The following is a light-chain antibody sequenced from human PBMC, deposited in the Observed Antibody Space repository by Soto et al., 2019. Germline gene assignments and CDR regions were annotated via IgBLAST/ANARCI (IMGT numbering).Light chain of an antibody. CDR2: GAS. V-gene: IGKV3-20*01. Sequence: VSPGERATLSCRASQSVGSSYLAWYQQQPGQAPRLLIYGASSRATGIPDRFSGSGSGTDFTLTISRLEPEDFAVYYCQQYGSSSWTFGQGTKVDIK. CDR3: QQYGSSSWT. CDR1: QSVGSSY. J-gene: IGKJ1*01.